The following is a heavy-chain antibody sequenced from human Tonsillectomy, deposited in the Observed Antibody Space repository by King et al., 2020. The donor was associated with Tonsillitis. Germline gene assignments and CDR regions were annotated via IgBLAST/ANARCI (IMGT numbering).Heavy chain of an antibody. CDR1: GYTFTGYY. V-gene: IGHV1-2*02. J-gene: IGHJ6*02. Sequence: QLVQSGAEVKKPGASVKVSCKASGYTFTGYYMHWVRQAPGQGLEWMGWINPNSGGTNFAQKFQGRVTMTRDTSISTAYMELSRLKSDDTAVYYCARDPDDCYDISLYYYYGMDVWGQGTTVTVSS. CDR2: INPNSGGT. CDR3: ARDPDDCYDISLYYYYGMDV. D-gene: IGHD2-21*01.